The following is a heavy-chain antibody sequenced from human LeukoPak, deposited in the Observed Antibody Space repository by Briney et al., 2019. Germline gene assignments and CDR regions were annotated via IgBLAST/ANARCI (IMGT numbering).Heavy chain of an antibody. J-gene: IGHJ6*02. CDR3: ARALSSGWSHGMDV. CDR2: TYCRSKRYT. Sequence: SHTVSLTCAISGDTVSSNSAAWNWITQSPARGLEWLGSTYCRSKRYTDYAVSVKSRITINPDTSKNQFSLQLKSVTPEDTAVYYCARALSSGWSHGMDVWGQGTTVTVSS. V-gene: IGHV6-1*01. D-gene: IGHD6-19*01. CDR1: GDTVSSNSAA.